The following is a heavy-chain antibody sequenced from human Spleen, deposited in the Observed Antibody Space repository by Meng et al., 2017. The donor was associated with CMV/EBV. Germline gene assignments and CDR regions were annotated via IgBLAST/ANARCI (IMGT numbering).Heavy chain of an antibody. CDR2: IYYSGNT. V-gene: IGHV4-59*01. CDR3: AVSLYYYYGMDV. J-gene: IGHJ6*02. CDR1: GGSISSYY. Sequence: SETLSLTCTVSGGSISSYYWSWIRQPPGKGLEWIGYIYYSGNTNYNPSLKSRVTISVDTSENQFSLKMRSVTAADTAVYYCAVSLYYYYGMDVWGQGTTVTVSS.